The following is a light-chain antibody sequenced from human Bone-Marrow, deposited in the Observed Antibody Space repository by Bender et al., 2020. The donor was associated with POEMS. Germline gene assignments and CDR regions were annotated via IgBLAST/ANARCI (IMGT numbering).Light chain of an antibody. J-gene: IGLJ3*02. Sequence: QSVLTQPASVSGSPGQSITISCTGTSSDVGSYDFVSWYQQHPGKAPKLMIYEVNKRPSGISFRFSGSKSGDTASLKISDLQSDDEADYYCATWDDSLNGWVFGGGTKLTVL. V-gene: IGLV2-23*02. CDR2: EVN. CDR3: ATWDDSLNGWV. CDR1: SSDVGSYDF.